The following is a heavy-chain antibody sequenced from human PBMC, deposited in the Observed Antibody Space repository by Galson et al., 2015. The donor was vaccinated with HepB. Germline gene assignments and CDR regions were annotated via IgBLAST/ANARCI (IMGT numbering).Heavy chain of an antibody. V-gene: IGHV2-5*02. Sequence: PALVQPTQTLTLTCTFSGFSLSTSGVGVGWIRQPPGKALEWLALIYWEDDKRYSPSLKSRLTITKDTSKNQVVLAMTNQDPVDTATYYCAHRYGPRGFNRPYGSGIKGFDYWGQGTLVTVSS. CDR3: AHRYGPRGFNRPYGSGIKGFDY. CDR1: GFSLSTSGVG. CDR2: IYWEDDK. D-gene: IGHD3-10*01. J-gene: IGHJ4*02.